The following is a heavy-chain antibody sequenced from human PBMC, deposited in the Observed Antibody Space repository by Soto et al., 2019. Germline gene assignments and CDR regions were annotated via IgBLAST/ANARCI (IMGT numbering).Heavy chain of an antibody. CDR3: ARQGDIVVVPAAIRDNWFDP. Sequence: SETLSLTCTVSGGSISSYYWSWIRQPPGKGLEWIGYIYYSGSTNYNPSLKSRVTISVDTSENQFSLKLSSVTAADTAVYYCARQGDIVVVPAAIRDNWFDPWGQGTLVTVSS. J-gene: IGHJ5*02. CDR2: IYYSGST. D-gene: IGHD2-2*01. V-gene: IGHV4-59*08. CDR1: GGSISSYY.